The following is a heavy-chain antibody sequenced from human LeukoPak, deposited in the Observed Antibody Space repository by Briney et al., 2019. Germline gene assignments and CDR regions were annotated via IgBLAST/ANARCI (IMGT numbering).Heavy chain of an antibody. Sequence: PGGSLRLSCAASGFTFSGYGMNWVRQAPGKGLEWVSSISSSGNYIYYADSVKGRFTISRDNAKNSLSLQMNSLGAEDTAVYYCARDRVRMIRGVTALDYWGQGTLVTVSS. CDR3: ARDRVRMIRGVTALDY. CDR2: ISSSGNYI. D-gene: IGHD3-10*01. J-gene: IGHJ4*02. V-gene: IGHV3-21*01. CDR1: GFTFSGYG.